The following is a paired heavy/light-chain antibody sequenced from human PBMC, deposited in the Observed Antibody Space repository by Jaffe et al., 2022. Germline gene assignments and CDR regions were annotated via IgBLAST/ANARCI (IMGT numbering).Heavy chain of an antibody. Sequence: EVQLVESGGGLVQPGGSLRLSCAVSGFTFSGHDMNWVRQAPGKGLEWVSYISSGTIIYYADSVKGRFTISRDNAKNSLYLQMNSLRAEDTAIYYCARGGSGWDYWGQGTLVTVSS. CDR3: ARGGSGWDY. CDR1: GFTFSGHD. V-gene: IGHV3-48*03. J-gene: IGHJ4*02. D-gene: IGHD6-19*01. CDR2: ISSGTII.
Light chain of an antibody. CDR3: QQYYSYPRT. J-gene: IGKJ1*01. CDR1: QGISSY. CDR2: AAS. V-gene: IGKV1-8*01. Sequence: AIRMTQSPSSLSASTGDRVTMTCRASQGISSYLAWYQQKPGKAPKLLIYAASTLQSGVPSRFSGSGSGTDFTLTITCLQSEDFATYYCQQYYSYPRTFGQGTKVEIK.